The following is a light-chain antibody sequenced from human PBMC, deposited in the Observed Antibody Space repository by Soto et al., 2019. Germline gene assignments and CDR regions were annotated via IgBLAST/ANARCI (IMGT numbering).Light chain of an antibody. CDR2: GTY. V-gene: IGKV3D-15*01. CDR1: QSVGTN. CDR3: QHNGDSLSIT. J-gene: IGKJ5*01. Sequence: EIVMTQSPATLSVSPGERATLSCRAGQSVGTNLAWYQQKPGQAPRLLISGTYTRATGIPDRFSGRGSGTDFSLTISRLEPGDFAVYYCQHNGDSLSITFGQGTRLEIK.